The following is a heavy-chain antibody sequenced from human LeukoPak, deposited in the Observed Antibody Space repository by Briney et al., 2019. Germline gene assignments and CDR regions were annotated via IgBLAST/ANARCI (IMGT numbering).Heavy chain of an antibody. J-gene: IGHJ3*02. V-gene: IGHV4-59*12. D-gene: IGHD6-19*01. CDR2: IYYSGST. CDR3: AREVPGKIAVAGTVFDAFDI. CDR1: GGSISSYY. Sequence: SETLSLTCTVSGGSISSYYWSWIRQPPGKGLEWIGYIYYSGSTNYNPSLKSRVTISVDTSKNQFSLKLSSVTAADTAVYYCAREVPGKIAVAGTVFDAFDIWGQGTMVTVSS.